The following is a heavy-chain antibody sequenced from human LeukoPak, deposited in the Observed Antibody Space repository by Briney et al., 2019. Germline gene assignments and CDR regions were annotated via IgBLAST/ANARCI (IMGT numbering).Heavy chain of an antibody. D-gene: IGHD2-15*01. J-gene: IGHJ4*02. Sequence: ASVKVSCKASGYTFRDFGISWVRQAPGQGLEWMGWISAYNGNTNYAQRLQGRVTMTTDTSTSTAYMELRSLTSDDTAVYYCARVPSGGPFDYWGQGTLVTVSS. V-gene: IGHV1-18*01. CDR3: ARVPSGGPFDY. CDR2: ISAYNGNT. CDR1: GYTFRDFG.